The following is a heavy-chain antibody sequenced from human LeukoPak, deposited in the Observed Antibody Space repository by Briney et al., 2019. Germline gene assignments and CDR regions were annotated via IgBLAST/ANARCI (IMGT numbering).Heavy chain of an antibody. CDR3: ARADGGNSLFDY. D-gene: IGHD4-23*01. Sequence: SETLSLTCTVSGYSISSGYYWGWIWQPPGKGLEWIGSIYHSGSTYYNPSLKSRVTISVDTSKNQFSLKLSSVTAADTAVYYCARADGGNSLFDYWGQGTLVTVSS. V-gene: IGHV4-38-2*02. CDR1: GYSISSGYY. J-gene: IGHJ4*02. CDR2: IYHSGST.